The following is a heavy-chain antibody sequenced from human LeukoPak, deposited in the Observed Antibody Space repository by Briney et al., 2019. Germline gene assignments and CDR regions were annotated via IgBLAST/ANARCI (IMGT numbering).Heavy chain of an antibody. CDR2: IYPGDSDT. V-gene: IGHV5-51*01. CDR3: ARPARGAAADYFDY. J-gene: IGHJ4*02. D-gene: IGHD6-13*01. Sequence: GESLKISCKGPGYTFTSYWIGWVRQMPGKGLEWMGIIYPGDSDTRYSPSFQGQVIISTDKSISTAYLQWSSLKASDTAMYYCARPARGAAADYFDYWGQGTLVTVSS. CDR1: GYTFTSYW.